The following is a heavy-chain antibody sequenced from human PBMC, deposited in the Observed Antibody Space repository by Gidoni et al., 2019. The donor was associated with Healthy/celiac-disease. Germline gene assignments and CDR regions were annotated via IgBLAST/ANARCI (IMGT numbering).Heavy chain of an antibody. CDR2: IYYSGST. CDR3: ARQKSYPKRAAFDI. J-gene: IGHJ3*02. Sequence: QVQLQESGPGLVKPSQTLSLTCTVSGGSFSSGGYYWSWIRQHPGKGLEWIGYIYYSGSTYYNPSLKSRVTISVDTSKNQFSLKLSSVTAADTAVYYCARQKSYPKRAAFDIWGQGTMVTVSS. V-gene: IGHV4-31*03. CDR1: GGSFSSGGYY.